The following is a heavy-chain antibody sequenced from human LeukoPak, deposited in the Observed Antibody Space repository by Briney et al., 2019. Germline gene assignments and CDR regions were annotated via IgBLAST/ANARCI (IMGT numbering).Heavy chain of an antibody. D-gene: IGHD5-18*01. Sequence: GGSLRLSCAASGFTFSQYGMSWVRQTPGKGREWVANIKQDGSEKYYVDSVKGRFTISRDNAKNSLYLQMNSLRAEDTAVYYCARDIRLPNYYYYGMDVWGQGTTVTVSS. CDR3: ARDIRLPNYYYYGMDV. J-gene: IGHJ6*02. CDR1: GFTFSQYG. V-gene: IGHV3-7*01. CDR2: IKQDGSEK.